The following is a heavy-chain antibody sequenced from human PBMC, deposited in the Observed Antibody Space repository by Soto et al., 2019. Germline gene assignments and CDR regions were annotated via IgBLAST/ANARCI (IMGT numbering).Heavy chain of an antibody. CDR3: ARVTSGEAGEMDYYFDY. D-gene: IGHD1-26*01. V-gene: IGHV4-31*03. CDR1: GGSISSGGYY. Sequence: NPSETLSLTCTVSGGSISSGGYYWSWIRQHPGKGLEWIGYIYYSGSTYYNPSLKSRVTISVDTSKNQFSLKLSSVTAADTAVYYCARVTSGEAGEMDYYFDYWGQGTLVTVSS. CDR2: IYYSGST. J-gene: IGHJ4*02.